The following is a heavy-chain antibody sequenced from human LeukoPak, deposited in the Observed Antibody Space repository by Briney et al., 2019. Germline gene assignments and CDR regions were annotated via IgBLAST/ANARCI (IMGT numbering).Heavy chain of an antibody. CDR1: GGSFSGYY. CDR2: INHSGST. CDR3: VRLLSSAYYRPNDAFDV. D-gene: IGHD3-22*01. Sequence: SETLSLTCAVYGGSFSGYYWSWIRQPPGKGLEWIGEINHSGSTNYNPSLKSRVTISVDTSKNQFSLKLSSVTAADTAVYYCVRLLSSAYYRPNDAFDVWGQGTKVIVSA. V-gene: IGHV4-34*01. J-gene: IGHJ3*01.